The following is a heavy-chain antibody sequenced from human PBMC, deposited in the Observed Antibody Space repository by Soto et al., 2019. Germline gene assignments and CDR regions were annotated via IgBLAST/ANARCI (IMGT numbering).Heavy chain of an antibody. D-gene: IGHD2-2*01. CDR1: GFTFSRYY. Sequence: EFQLVESGGGLVEPGESLRLSRAASGFTFSRYYMNWVRQAPGKGLEWVSSISTTSTYTHYADSLKGRFTISRDNAKKLLYLQMDSLRPEDTAVYYCARDDGLSSTDVKAFDIWGQGTKVTVSS. V-gene: IGHV3-21*01. CDR3: ARDDGLSSTDVKAFDI. J-gene: IGHJ3*02. CDR2: ISTTSTYT.